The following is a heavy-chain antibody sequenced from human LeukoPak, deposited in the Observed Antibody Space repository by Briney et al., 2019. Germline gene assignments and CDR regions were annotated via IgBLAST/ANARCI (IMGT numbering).Heavy chain of an antibody. J-gene: IGHJ3*02. CDR3: ARDRLSLGAFNI. D-gene: IGHD3-16*01. CDR2: ISHGGST. CDR1: GGSFSGYY. V-gene: IGHV4-34*01. Sequence: PSETLSLTCAVYGGSFSGYYWSWIRQPPGKGLEWIGEISHGGSTDYNPSLKSRVTISLDTSKNQFSLNLSSVTVADTAVYYCARDRLSLGAFNIWGPGTTVIVSS.